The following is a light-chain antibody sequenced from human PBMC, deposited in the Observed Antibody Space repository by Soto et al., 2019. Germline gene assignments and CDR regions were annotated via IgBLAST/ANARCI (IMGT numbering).Light chain of an antibody. Sequence: IQLTQSPSSLSASVGDRVTITCRASQGISSYLAWYQQKPGKAPKLLIYAASTLQSGVPSRFSGSGSGTGFTLTISSVQPEDFATYSCQQLNSYPITFGQGTRLEIK. CDR1: QGISSY. J-gene: IGKJ5*01. V-gene: IGKV1-9*01. CDR3: QQLNSYPIT. CDR2: AAS.